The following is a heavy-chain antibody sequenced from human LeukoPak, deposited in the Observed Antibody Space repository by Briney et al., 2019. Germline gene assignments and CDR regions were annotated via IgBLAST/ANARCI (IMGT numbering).Heavy chain of an antibody. CDR3: ARDFRGSSGYIYYFGY. D-gene: IGHD3-22*01. V-gene: IGHV3-53*01. CDR1: GFTVSSNY. J-gene: IGHJ4*02. CDR2: ISSGGST. Sequence: GGSLRLSCAASGFTVSSNYMSLVREAPGKGLEGVSVISSGGSTYYGDSVNGRFTISRDNSRNTLYLQMNSLGAEDTAVYYCARDFRGSSGYIYYFGYWGQGTLVTVSS.